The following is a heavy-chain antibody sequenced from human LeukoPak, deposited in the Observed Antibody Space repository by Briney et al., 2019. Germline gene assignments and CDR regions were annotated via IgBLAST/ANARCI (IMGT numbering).Heavy chain of an antibody. CDR3: ARADPYYDFWSGYSI. J-gene: IGHJ4*02. Sequence: GASVKVSCKASGGTFSSYAISWVRQAPGQGLEWMGGIIPIFGTANYAQKFQGRVTITADESTSTAYMELSSLRSEDTAVYYCARADPYYDFWSGYSIWGQGTLVTVSS. CDR2: IIPIFGTA. CDR1: GGTFSSYA. V-gene: IGHV1-69*13. D-gene: IGHD3-3*01.